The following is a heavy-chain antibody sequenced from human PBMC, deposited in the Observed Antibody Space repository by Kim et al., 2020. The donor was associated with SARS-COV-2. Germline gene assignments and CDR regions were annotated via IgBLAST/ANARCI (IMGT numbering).Heavy chain of an antibody. Sequence: GESLKISCKGSGYNFNTSWIGWVRQMSGRGLEWMGIIYPGDSDTRYSPSFHGQVTISADRSITTAYLQLNSLKASDSAMYYCARCLLGPHNSAYSFDLWGRGTLVSVSS. V-gene: IGHV5-51*01. CDR3: ARCLLGPHNSAYSFDL. D-gene: IGHD3-22*01. CDR1: GYNFNTSW. CDR2: IYPGDSDT. J-gene: IGHJ4*02.